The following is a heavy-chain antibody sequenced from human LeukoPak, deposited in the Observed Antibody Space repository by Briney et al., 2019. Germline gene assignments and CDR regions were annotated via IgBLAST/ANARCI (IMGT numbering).Heavy chain of an antibody. CDR3: AGGRDYVWGSYRYFYYFDY. Sequence: SETLSLTCTVSAGSISSGSYYWSWIRQPAGKGLEWIGRIYTSGSTNYNPSLKTRVTISVDTCKHQFSLELSPVTAADTAVYYCAGGRDYVWGSYRYFYYFDYWGEGTLVTVSA. D-gene: IGHD3-16*02. J-gene: IGHJ4*02. CDR1: AGSISSGSYY. CDR2: IYTSGST. V-gene: IGHV4-61*02.